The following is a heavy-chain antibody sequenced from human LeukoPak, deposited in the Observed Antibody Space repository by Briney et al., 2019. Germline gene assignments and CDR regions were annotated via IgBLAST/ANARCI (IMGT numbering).Heavy chain of an antibody. CDR2: INQDGGEK. CDR3: ARGLDCSSTSCYGLYTFDI. Sequence: PGGSLRLSCAASGFTFSSYWMSWVRQAPGKGLEWVANINQDGGEKYYVDSVKGRFTISRDNANNSLYLQMNSLRAEDTAVYYCARGLDCSSTSCYGLYTFDIWGQGTMVTVSS. V-gene: IGHV3-7*01. D-gene: IGHD2-2*01. J-gene: IGHJ3*02. CDR1: GFTFSSYW.